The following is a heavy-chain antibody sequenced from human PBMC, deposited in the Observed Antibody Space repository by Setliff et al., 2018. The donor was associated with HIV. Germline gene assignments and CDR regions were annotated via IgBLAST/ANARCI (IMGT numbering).Heavy chain of an antibody. Sequence: KASETLSLTCAVYGGSFSGYYWSWIRQPPGKGLEWIGEINHSGSTYYNPSLKSRVTISVDTSKNQFYLRLSSVTAADTAVYYCARHGSNWFDPWGQGTQVTVSS. V-gene: IGHV4-34*01. J-gene: IGHJ5*02. CDR1: GGSFSGYY. CDR3: ARHGSNWFDP. CDR2: INHSGST. D-gene: IGHD3-10*01.